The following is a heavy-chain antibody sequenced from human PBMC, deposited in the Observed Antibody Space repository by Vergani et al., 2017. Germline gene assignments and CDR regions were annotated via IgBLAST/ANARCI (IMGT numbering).Heavy chain of an antibody. CDR2: IYYSGST. D-gene: IGHD3-16*02. CDR3: ASLSGVXDYVWGSYRYYFDY. V-gene: IGHV4-39*01. Sequence: QLQLQESGPGLVKPSETLALTCTVSGGSISCSSYYWGWIRQPPGKGLEWIGSIYYSGSTYYNPSLKSRVTISVDTSKNQFSLKLSSVTAADTAVYYCASLSGVXDYVWGSYRYYFDYWGQGTLVTVSS. J-gene: IGHJ4*02. CDR1: GGSISCSSYY.